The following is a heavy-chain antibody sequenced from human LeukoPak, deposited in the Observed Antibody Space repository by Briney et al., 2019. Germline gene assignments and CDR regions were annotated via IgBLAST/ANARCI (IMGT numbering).Heavy chain of an antibody. D-gene: IGHD3-10*01. CDR3: ARDNPPRYYYGSGSHKGFDY. CDR1: GGSISSGDYY. CDR2: FCDSSST. Sequence: SETLSLTCTVSGGSISSGDYYRSWIPPPPGKGLIWNVYFCDSSSTNSTLSLKSRITIDVATTQNHFSLKPRSVTAPDTAVCYCARDNPPRYYYGSGSHKGFDYWGKGNLVTVPS. J-gene: IGHJ4*02. V-gene: IGHV4-30-4*08.